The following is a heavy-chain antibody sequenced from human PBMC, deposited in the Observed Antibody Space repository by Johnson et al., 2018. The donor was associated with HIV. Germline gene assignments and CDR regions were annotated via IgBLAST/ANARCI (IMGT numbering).Heavy chain of an antibody. J-gene: IGHJ3*02. CDR1: GFTFSSYG. D-gene: IGHD2-8*01. Sequence: QVQLVESGGGVVQPGRSLRLSCAASGFTFSSYGMHWVRQAPGKGLVWVAVIWYDGSTKYYADSVTRRITIARDYSNNTLDLQLNRLRADDTAVYYCAVGRVWVTLNAFDMWGQGTLVTVSS. V-gene: IGHV3-33*01. CDR2: IWYDGSTK. CDR3: AVGRVWVTLNAFDM.